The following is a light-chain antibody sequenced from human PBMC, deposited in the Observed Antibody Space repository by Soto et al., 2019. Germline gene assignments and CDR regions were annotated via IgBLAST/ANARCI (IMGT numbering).Light chain of an antibody. CDR1: SSNIGAGYD. J-gene: IGLJ2*01. CDR3: HSYDRSLSVL. V-gene: IGLV1-40*01. CDR2: GNS. Sequence: QSVLTQPPSVSGAPGQRVTISCTGSSSNIGAGYDVHWYQQLPGTAPKLLIYGNSNRPSGVPDRFSGSKSGTSASLAITGLQAEDEADYYCHSYDRSLSVLFGGGTKVTVL.